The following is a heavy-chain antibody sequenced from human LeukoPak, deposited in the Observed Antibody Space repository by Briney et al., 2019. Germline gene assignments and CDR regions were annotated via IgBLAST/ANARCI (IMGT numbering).Heavy chain of an antibody. D-gene: IGHD3-10*01. Sequence: ASVKVSCKASGYTFTSYGISWVRQAPEQGLEWMGIIYPSDESASYAQKFQGRVTMTRDMSTSAVHMDLSSLRSDDTAVYYCARDRIAGYYYGSGSYMSFALDVWGKGTTVTVSS. J-gene: IGHJ6*04. CDR2: IYPSDESA. CDR1: GYTFTSYG. CDR3: ARDRIAGYYYGSGSYMSFALDV. V-gene: IGHV1-46*01.